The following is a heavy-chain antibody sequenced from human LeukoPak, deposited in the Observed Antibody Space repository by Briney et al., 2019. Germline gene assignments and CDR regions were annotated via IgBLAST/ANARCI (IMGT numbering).Heavy chain of an antibody. CDR3: ARATYSSGWYPTLGYFDY. Sequence: GGSLRLSCAASGFTVSSNYMSWVRQAPGKGLEWVSVIYSGGSTYYADSVKGRFTISRDNSKNTLYLQMNSLRAEDTAVYYCARATYSSGWYPTLGYFDYWGQGTLVTVSS. CDR2: IYSGGST. V-gene: IGHV3-66*01. J-gene: IGHJ4*02. CDR1: GFTVSSNY. D-gene: IGHD6-19*01.